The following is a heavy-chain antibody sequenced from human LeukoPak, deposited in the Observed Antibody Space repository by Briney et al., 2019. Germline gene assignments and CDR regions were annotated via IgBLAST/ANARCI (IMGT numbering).Heavy chain of an antibody. V-gene: IGHV3-7*03. D-gene: IGHD2-15*01. J-gene: IGHJ5*02. Sequence: PGGSLRLSCAVSGFTFSDYWMSWVRHAPGKGLEWVANIKQDGSVKYYVDSVKGRFTISRDNAKNSLYLQMNSLRVEDTAIYYCARVGEYCSGVSCSSGWFDPWGQGTLVTVSS. CDR1: GFTFSDYW. CDR2: IKQDGSVK. CDR3: ARVGEYCSGVSCSSGWFDP.